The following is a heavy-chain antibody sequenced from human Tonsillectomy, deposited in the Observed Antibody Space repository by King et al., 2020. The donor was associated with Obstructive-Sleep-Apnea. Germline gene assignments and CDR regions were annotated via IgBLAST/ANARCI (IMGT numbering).Heavy chain of an antibody. CDR3: ARRKITAAGAFDV. J-gene: IGHJ3*01. CDR2: IYYSGST. V-gene: IGHV4-59*12. CDR1: GDSISSYY. Sequence: VQLQESGPGLVKPSETLSLTCTVSGDSISSYYWSWIRQPPGKGLEWIGYIYYSGSTNYNPSLKSRVTISVDTSKKQFSLKLCSVTAADTAVYYCARRKITAAGAFDVWGQGTMVTVSS. D-gene: IGHD6-13*01.